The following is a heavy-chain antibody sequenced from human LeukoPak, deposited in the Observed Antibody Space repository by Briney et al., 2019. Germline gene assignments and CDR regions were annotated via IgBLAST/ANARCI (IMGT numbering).Heavy chain of an antibody. Sequence: ASVKVSCKASGYTFTGYYMHWVRQAPGQGLEWMGWINPNSGGTNYAQKFQGRVTMTRDTSISTAYMELSRLRSDDTAVYYCARDKGYDSSGYYYLSWFDPWGQGTLVTVSS. V-gene: IGHV1-2*02. CDR2: INPNSGGT. CDR1: GYTFTGYY. J-gene: IGHJ5*02. D-gene: IGHD3-22*01. CDR3: ARDKGYDSSGYYYLSWFDP.